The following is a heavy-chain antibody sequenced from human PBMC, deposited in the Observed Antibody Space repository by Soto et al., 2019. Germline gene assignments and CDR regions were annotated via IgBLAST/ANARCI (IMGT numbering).Heavy chain of an antibody. D-gene: IGHD5-12*01. V-gene: IGHV1-8*01. J-gene: IGHJ4*02. CDR2: MNPNSGNT. CDR1: GYTFTSYD. CDR3: ASWHPYSGYVNFDY. Sequence: QVPLVQSGAEVKKPGASVKVSCKASGYTFTSYDINWVRQATGQGLEWMGWMNPNSGNTGYAQKFQGRVTMTRNTSISTAYMELSSLRSEDTAVYYCASWHPYSGYVNFDYWGQGTLVTVSS.